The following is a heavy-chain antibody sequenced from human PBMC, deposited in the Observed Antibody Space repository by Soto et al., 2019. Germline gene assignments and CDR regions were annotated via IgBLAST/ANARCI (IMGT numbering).Heavy chain of an antibody. CDR3: ARSIRGPRRFNGMDV. V-gene: IGHV2-70*13. Sequence: SGPTLVNPTETLTLTCTFSGFSLTSPGMCVSWIRQSPGKALEWLALIERDDDDKYYSTSLKTRLAISKDTRKNQVVLTMANMEPADTATYYCARSIRGPRRFNGMDVWGQGTTVTVSS. CDR1: GFSLTSPGMC. CDR2: IERDDDDK. D-gene: IGHD1-20*01. J-gene: IGHJ6*02.